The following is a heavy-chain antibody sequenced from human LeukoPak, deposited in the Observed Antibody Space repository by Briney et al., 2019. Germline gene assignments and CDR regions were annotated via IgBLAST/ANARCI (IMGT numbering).Heavy chain of an antibody. CDR3: ARGLSSSWRTFDY. CDR1: GFTFSSYA. V-gene: IGHV3-23*01. Sequence: GGSQRLSCAASGFTFSSYAMSWVRQAPGKGLEWVSVISGSGANTYYADSVKGRFTIPRDNAKNSLYLQMNSLRAEDTAVYYCARGLSSSWRTFDYWGQGTLVTVSS. CDR2: ISGSGANT. D-gene: IGHD6-13*01. J-gene: IGHJ4*02.